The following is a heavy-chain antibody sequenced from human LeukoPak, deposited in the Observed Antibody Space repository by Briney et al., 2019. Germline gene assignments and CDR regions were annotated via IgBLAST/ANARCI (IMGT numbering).Heavy chain of an antibody. CDR2: ISSSSSSI. CDR1: GFTLSSYG. V-gene: IGHV3-48*01. D-gene: IGHD3-16*02. Sequence: GGSLRLSCAASGFTLSSYGMNWVRQAPGKGLEWVSYISSSSSSIYYADSVKGRFTISRDNAKNSLYLQMNSLRAEDTAVYYCAKVPLRYDYVWGSYRYIQPGFDYWGQGTLVTVSS. J-gene: IGHJ4*02. CDR3: AKVPLRYDYVWGSYRYIQPGFDY.